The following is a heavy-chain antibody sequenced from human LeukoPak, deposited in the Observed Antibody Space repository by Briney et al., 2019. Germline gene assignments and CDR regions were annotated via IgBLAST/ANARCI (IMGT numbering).Heavy chain of an antibody. CDR1: GFSSCNYA. J-gene: IGHJ4*02. D-gene: IGHD2/OR15-2a*01. Sequence: PGGSLRLSCVGSGFSSCNYAMSWVRQAPGMGLEWLCDITASGASTYCADSVTGRFTISRENSQNTLFLQINSLTVEDTGIYSGAKWPLPTLSNIALWGQGTLVTVSS. CDR2: ITASGAST. V-gene: IGHV3-23*01. CDR3: AKWPLPTLSNIAL.